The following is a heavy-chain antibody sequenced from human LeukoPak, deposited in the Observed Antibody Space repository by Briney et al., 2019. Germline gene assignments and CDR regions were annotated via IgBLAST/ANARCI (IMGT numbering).Heavy chain of an antibody. Sequence: PSETLSLTCTVSGVSVSSGSYYWSWIRQPPGKGLEWIGYIYYSGSTNYNPSLKSRVTISVDTSKNQFSLKLSSVTAADTAVYYCARDSHYGDYTYWGQGTLVTVSS. CDR3: ARDSHYGDYTY. V-gene: IGHV4-61*01. D-gene: IGHD4-17*01. CDR2: IYYSGST. CDR1: GVSVSSGSYY. J-gene: IGHJ4*02.